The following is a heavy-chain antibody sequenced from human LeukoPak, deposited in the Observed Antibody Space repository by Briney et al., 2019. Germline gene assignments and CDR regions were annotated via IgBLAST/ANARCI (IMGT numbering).Heavy chain of an antibody. Sequence: SETLSLTCAVYGGSFSGYYWSWIRQPPGKGLEWIGEINHSGSTNYNPSLKSRVTISVDTSKNQFSLKLSSVTAADTAVYYCARGATVTGHYYYYYTDVWGKGTTVTVSS. V-gene: IGHV4-34*01. D-gene: IGHD4-17*01. CDR1: GGSFSGYY. J-gene: IGHJ6*03. CDR3: ARGATVTGHYYYYYTDV. CDR2: INHSGST.